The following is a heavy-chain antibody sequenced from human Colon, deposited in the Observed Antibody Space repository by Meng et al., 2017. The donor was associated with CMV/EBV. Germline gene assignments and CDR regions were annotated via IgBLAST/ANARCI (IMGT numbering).Heavy chain of an antibody. Sequence: GESLKISCVVSGFSASTNYMSWVRQAPGKGLEWVSGIYSGDSRQYADSVKGRFAISRDNSENSLYLHMNSLRANDTAVYYCSRRGTGGRSFDYWGQGTLVTSPQ. V-gene: IGHV3-53*01. CDR1: GFSASTNY. CDR3: SRRGTGGRSFDY. CDR2: IYSGDSR. D-gene: IGHD3-16*01. J-gene: IGHJ4*02.